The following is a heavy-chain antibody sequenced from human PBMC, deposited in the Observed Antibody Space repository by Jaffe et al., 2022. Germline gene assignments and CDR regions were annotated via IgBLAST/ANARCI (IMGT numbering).Heavy chain of an antibody. D-gene: IGHD6-6*01. CDR3: AREQLVLSYEAEYFQH. J-gene: IGHJ1*01. CDR2: IKQDGSEK. Sequence: EVQLVESGGGLVQPGGSLRLSCAASGFTFSSYWMSWVRQAPGKGLEWVANIKQDGSEKYYVDSVKGRFTISRDNAKNSLYLQMNSLRAEDTAVYYCAREQLVLSYEAEYFQHWGQGTLVTVSS. V-gene: IGHV3-7*01. CDR1: GFTFSSYW.